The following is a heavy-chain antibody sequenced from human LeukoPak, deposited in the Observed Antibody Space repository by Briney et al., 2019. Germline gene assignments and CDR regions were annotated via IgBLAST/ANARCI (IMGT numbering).Heavy chain of an antibody. V-gene: IGHV1-58*02. D-gene: IGHD3-10*01. Sequence: SVKVSCKASGFTFTSSAMQWVRQARGQRLEWIGWIVVGSGNTNYAQKFQERVTIARDMSTSTAYMELSSLRSEDTAVYYCAAAPLWFGELLLGKGDYWGQGTLVTVSS. CDR2: IVVGSGNT. J-gene: IGHJ4*02. CDR1: GFTFTSSA. CDR3: AAAPLWFGELLLGKGDY.